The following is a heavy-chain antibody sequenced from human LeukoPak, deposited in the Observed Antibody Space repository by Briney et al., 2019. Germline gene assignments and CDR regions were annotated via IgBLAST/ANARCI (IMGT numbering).Heavy chain of an antibody. CDR1: GFTFRTYG. CDR3: ARGTRYDSSGYYSKDLDY. Sequence: PGGSLRLSCAASGFTFRTYGMHWVRQAPGKGLEWAAVIWYDGSNKYYADSVKGRFTISRDNSKNTLYLQMNSLRAEDTAVYYCARGTRYDSSGYYSKDLDYWGQGTLVTVSS. J-gene: IGHJ4*02. D-gene: IGHD3-22*01. CDR2: IWYDGSNK. V-gene: IGHV3-33*01.